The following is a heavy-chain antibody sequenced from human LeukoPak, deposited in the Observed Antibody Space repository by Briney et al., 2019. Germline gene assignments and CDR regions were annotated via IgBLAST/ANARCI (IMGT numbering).Heavy chain of an antibody. D-gene: IGHD1-26*01. V-gene: IGHV1-46*01. CDR2: INPSGGST. J-gene: IGHJ4*02. Sequence: ASVKVSCKASGYTFTSYYMHWVRQAPGQGLEWMGIINPSGGSTSYAQKFQGRVTMTRDTSTSTVYMELSSLRSEDTAVYYCARDGIVGATKGFFDYWGQGTLVTVSS. CDR1: GYTFTSYY. CDR3: ARDGIVGATKGFFDY.